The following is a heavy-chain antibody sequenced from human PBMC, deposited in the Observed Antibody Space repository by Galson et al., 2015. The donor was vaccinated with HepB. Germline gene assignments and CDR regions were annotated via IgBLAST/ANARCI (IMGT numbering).Heavy chain of an antibody. CDR2: IYYSAST. Sequence: SETLSLTCTVSGGSISSYYWSWIRQPPGKGLEWIGYIYYSASTNYNPSLKSRVTISVDTSKNQFSLRLTSVTAADTAVYYCAKDPGAYCGGDCYSGTFDIWGQGTMVTVSS. V-gene: IGHV4-59*01. D-gene: IGHD2-21*01. J-gene: IGHJ3*02. CDR3: AKDPGAYCGGDCYSGTFDI. CDR1: GGSISSYY.